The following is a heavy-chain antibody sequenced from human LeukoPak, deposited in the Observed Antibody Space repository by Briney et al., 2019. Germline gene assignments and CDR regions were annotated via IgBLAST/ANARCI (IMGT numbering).Heavy chain of an antibody. D-gene: IGHD3-9*01. CDR2: IVHGGTT. J-gene: IGHJ5*02. CDR1: GASVIGGTYY. CDR3: ARLLTGYYWFGP. Sequence: SETLSLTCSVSGASVIGGTYYWGWIRQPPGEGLEWIGNIVHGGTTYYNVSLQSRVTMSVDPSENQVSLKLTSVTAADTAVYYCARLLTGYYWFGPWGRGTLVTVSS. V-gene: IGHV4-39*01.